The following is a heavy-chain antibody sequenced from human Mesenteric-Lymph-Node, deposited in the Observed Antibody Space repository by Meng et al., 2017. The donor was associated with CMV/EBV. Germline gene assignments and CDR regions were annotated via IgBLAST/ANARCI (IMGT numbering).Heavy chain of an antibody. Sequence: SETLSLTCTVSGGSISSTSYYWVWIRQPPGKGLEWIGTIYHTGSTYYNPSVKSRVTISVDTSKNQFSLKLNSVTAADTAVYYCARMKWEPLIAFDIWGQGTMVTVSS. D-gene: IGHD1-26*01. V-gene: IGHV4-39*07. J-gene: IGHJ3*02. CDR2: IYHTGST. CDR1: GGSISSTSYY. CDR3: ARMKWEPLIAFDI.